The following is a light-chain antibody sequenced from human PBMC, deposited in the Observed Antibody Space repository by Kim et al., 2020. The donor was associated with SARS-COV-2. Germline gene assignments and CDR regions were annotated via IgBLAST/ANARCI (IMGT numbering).Light chain of an antibody. CDR2: GAS. V-gene: IGKV3-20*01. Sequence: SPAERATLPCRASPSVSTYLAWYQPKPGQAPRLLIYGASTRATGIPDTFSVSGSVTDFTLTISRLEPEDFAVYYCQVYGRSPPLTFGPGTKVDIK. J-gene: IGKJ3*01. CDR3: QVYGRSPPLT. CDR1: PSVSTY.